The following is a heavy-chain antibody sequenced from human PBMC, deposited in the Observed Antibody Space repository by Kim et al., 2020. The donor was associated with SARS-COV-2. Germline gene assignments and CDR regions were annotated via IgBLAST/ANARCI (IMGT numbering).Heavy chain of an antibody. CDR2: N. D-gene: IGHD3-10*01. J-gene: IGHJ4*02. V-gene: IGHV6-1*01. Sequence: NDYAASEKSRLTINPDTSKNQFSLQRNAVTPEDTAVYYCARAVRGYFDFWGQGTLVTVSS. CDR3: ARAVRGYFDF.